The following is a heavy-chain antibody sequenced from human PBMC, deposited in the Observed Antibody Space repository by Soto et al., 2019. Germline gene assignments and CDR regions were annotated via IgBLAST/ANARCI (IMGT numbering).Heavy chain of an antibody. D-gene: IGHD3-10*01. CDR2: IWYDASNK. J-gene: IGHJ4*02. Sequence: QVQLVESGGGVVQPGRSLRLSCAASGFTFSNYGLHWVRQAPGEGLERVAVIWYDASNKYYGDSVKGRFTISRDSSKNTVYLVMTSLRDEDTAVYYCARGDYYVSGTYYYRLDYWGQGTLVTVSS. V-gene: IGHV3-33*01. CDR3: ARGDYYVSGTYYYRLDY. CDR1: GFTFSNYG.